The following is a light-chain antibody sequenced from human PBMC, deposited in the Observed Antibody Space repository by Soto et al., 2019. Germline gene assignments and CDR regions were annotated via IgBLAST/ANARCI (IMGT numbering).Light chain of an antibody. CDR3: AAWDDSLNGSV. V-gene: IGLV1-44*01. CDR1: SSNIGSNT. CDR2: SNH. J-gene: IGLJ1*01. Sequence: QSVLTQPPSASGTPGQRVTISCSGSSSNIGSNTVNWYQQLPGTAPKLLIYSNHQRPSGVPDRFSGSKSGTSASLAISGLQSEDEADYYCAAWDDSLNGSVFGSGTKLTVL.